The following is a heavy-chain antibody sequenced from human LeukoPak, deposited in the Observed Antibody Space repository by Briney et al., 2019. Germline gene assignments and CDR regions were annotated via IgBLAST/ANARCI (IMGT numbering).Heavy chain of an antibody. CDR1: GFTFSSYG. CDR3: AKGRAYGDHGNHDAFDI. D-gene: IGHD4-17*01. Sequence: GGSLRLSCAASGFTFSSYGMHWVRQAPGKGLEWVSAISGSGGSTYYADSVKGRFTISRDNSKNTLYLQMNSLRAEDTAVYYCAKGRAYGDHGNHDAFDIWGQGTMVTVSS. V-gene: IGHV3-23*01. CDR2: ISGSGGST. J-gene: IGHJ3*02.